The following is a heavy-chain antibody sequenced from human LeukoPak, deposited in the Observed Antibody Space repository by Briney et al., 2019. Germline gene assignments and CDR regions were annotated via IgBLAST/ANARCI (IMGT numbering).Heavy chain of an antibody. V-gene: IGHV4-59*12. D-gene: IGHD5-24*01. CDR3: ARGVEMATINWFDP. Sequence: SETLSLTCTVSGGSISSYYWSWIRQPPGKGLEWVGYINYSGSTDYNPSLKSRVTMSVDTSKNQFSLKLSSVTAADTAVYYCARGVEMATINWFDPWGQGTLVTVSS. CDR2: INYSGST. CDR1: GGSISSYY. J-gene: IGHJ5*02.